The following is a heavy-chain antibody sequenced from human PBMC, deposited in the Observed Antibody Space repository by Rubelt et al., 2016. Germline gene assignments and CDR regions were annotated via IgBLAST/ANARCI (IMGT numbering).Heavy chain of an antibody. J-gene: IGHJ4*02. Sequence: QVQLQESGPGLVKPSGTLSLTCAVSGGSISSSNWWSWVRQPPGKGLEWIGEIYHSGSTNYNPSLKVRVTISADKSKNQFSLKLSSVTAADTAVYYCARVRGYYYDSSGYYYPDYWGQGTLVTVSS. CDR1: GGSISSSNW. V-gene: IGHV4-4*02. D-gene: IGHD3-22*01. CDR3: ARVRGYYYDSSGYYYPDY. CDR2: IYHSGST.